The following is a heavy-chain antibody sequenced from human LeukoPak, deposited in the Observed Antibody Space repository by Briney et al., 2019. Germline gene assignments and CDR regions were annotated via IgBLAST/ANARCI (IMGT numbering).Heavy chain of an antibody. CDR1: GFTFSSYG. CDR3: AKETDWGGIDY. CDR2: IWYDGSNK. Sequence: GESLQISCAASGFTFSSYGMHWARQAPGKGLEWVAVIWYDGSNKYYADSVKGRFTISRDNSKNTLYLQMNSLRAEDTAVYYCAKETDWGGIDYWGQGTLVTVSP. V-gene: IGHV3-33*06. J-gene: IGHJ4*02. D-gene: IGHD3/OR15-3a*01.